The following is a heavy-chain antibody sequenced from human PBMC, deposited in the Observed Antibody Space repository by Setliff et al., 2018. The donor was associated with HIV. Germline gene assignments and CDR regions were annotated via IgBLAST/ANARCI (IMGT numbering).Heavy chain of an antibody. V-gene: IGHV4-4*07. CDR2: IYDTGST. Sequence: SETLSLTCTVSGGSIGGFYWNWIRQSAGKGLQWIGRIYDTGSTKYNPSLKSRLTMSLDTSKNQFSLNLDSVTAADTAVYYCARHRDGGTYPLDYWGQGTLVTVPQ. CDR1: GGSIGGFY. CDR3: ARHRDGGTYPLDY. J-gene: IGHJ4*02. D-gene: IGHD1-26*01.